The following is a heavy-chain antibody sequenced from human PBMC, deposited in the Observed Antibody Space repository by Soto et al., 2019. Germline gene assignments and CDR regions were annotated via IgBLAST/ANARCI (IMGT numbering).Heavy chain of an antibody. V-gene: IGHV3-23*01. CDR3: AKFRGPSYSYYSMDV. CDR1: GFTFGSYA. J-gene: IGHJ6*03. Sequence: EVQLLESGGGLVQPGGSLRLSCAASGFTFGSYAMNWLRQAPGRGLECVSFISGSGRTTYYADYVNGRFTVSRDNSKXXXXXXXXXXRAEDTALYYCAKFRGPSYSYYSMDVWGKGTTVTVSS. CDR2: ISGSGRTT. D-gene: IGHD3-16*01.